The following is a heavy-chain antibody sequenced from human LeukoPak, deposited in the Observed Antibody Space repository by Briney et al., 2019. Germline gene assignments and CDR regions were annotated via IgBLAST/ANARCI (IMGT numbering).Heavy chain of an antibody. CDR1: GFTVSSNY. CDR2: IYSGGST. V-gene: IGHV3-66*01. J-gene: IGHJ4*01. D-gene: IGHD3-9*01. CDR3: VRDHYYDCSGYYDY. Sequence: GGSLRLSCAASGFTVSSNYMSWVRQAPGKGLEWVSVIYSGGSTYYADSVKGRFTISRDTSANTLYLQMDRLRVEDTAVYYCVRDHYYDCSGYYDYWGRGTLVIVSS.